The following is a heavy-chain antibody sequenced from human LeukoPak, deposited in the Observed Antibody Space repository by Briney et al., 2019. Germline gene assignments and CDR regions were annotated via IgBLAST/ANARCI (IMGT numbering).Heavy chain of an antibody. D-gene: IGHD6-6*01. CDR3: ARNSLEYSSLDY. Sequence: PGGSLRLSCAASGFTFSSYSMNWVRQAPGKGLEWVSSISSSSSYIYYADSVKGRFTISRDNAKNSLYLQMNSLRAEDTAVYYCARNSLEYSSLDYWGQGTLVTVSS. CDR1: GFTFSSYS. V-gene: IGHV3-21*01. J-gene: IGHJ4*02. CDR2: ISSSSSYI.